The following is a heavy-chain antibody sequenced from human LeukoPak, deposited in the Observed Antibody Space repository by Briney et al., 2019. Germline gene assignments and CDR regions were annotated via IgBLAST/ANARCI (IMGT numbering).Heavy chain of an antibody. Sequence: GGSLRLSCAASGFALRDYYMSWIRQAPGRGPEWLSYIWNRNGNIYNADCVKGRFPIPSDHARNSVYLQMNTLRAEDTAVYYCARAGGGSGWYENAFDIWGQGTMVTVSS. CDR2: IWNRNGNI. CDR1: GFALRDYY. J-gene: IGHJ3*02. D-gene: IGHD6-19*01. V-gene: IGHV3-11*01. CDR3: ARAGGGSGWYENAFDI.